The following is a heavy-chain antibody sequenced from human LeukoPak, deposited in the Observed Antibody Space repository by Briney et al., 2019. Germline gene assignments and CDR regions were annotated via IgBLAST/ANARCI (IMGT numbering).Heavy chain of an antibody. CDR3: AREWSGYYSSLSY. CDR2: ISYDGSNK. V-gene: IGHV3-30-3*01. D-gene: IGHD3-3*01. J-gene: IGHJ4*02. CDR1: GFTFSSYA. Sequence: GGSLRLSCAASGFTFSSYAVHWVRQAPGKGLEWVAVISYDGSNKYYADSVKGRFTISRDNSKNTLYLQMNSLRAEDTAVYYCAREWSGYYSSLSYWGQGTLVTVSS.